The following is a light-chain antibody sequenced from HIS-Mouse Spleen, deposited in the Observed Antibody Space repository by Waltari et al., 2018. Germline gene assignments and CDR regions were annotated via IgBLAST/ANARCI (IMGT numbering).Light chain of an antibody. CDR1: SSDVGSYSL. CDR2: EGS. CDR3: CSYAGSSTGV. V-gene: IGLV2-23*01. J-gene: IGLJ2*01. Sequence: QSALTQPASVSVSPGQSITISCTGTSSDVGSYSLVSWDQQHPGKAPKLMIYEGSKRPSGVSHGVSGYKSGNTASLTISGLQAEDEADYYCCSYAGSSTGVFGGGTKLTVL.